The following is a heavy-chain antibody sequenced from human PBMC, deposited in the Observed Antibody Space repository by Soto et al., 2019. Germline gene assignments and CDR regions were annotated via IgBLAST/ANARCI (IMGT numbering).Heavy chain of an antibody. CDR2: ISYDGSNK. CDR3: TSEDVATGLV. J-gene: IGHJ4*02. D-gene: IGHD5-12*01. V-gene: IGHV3-30*03. CDR1: GFTLSSYG. Sequence: PGGSLRLSCAASGFTLSSYGMHWVRQAPGKGLEWVAVISYDGSNKYYADSVKGRFTISRDNSKNTLYLQMNSLRAEDTAVYYCTSEDVATGLVWGPGSLVTVSS.